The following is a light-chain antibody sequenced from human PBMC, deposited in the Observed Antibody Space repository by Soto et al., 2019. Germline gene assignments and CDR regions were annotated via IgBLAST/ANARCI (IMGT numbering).Light chain of an antibody. CDR2: RDF. J-gene: IGLJ2*01. CDR3: QVWDSGTVV. CDR1: NIGNKN. V-gene: IGLV3-9*01. Sequence: SYELTQPLSVSVALGQTARITCGGNNIGNKNVHWYQQRPGQAPVLVIYRDFNRPSGIPERFSGSNSVNTATLTISRAQGGDEADYYCQVWDSGTVVLGGGTKVTVL.